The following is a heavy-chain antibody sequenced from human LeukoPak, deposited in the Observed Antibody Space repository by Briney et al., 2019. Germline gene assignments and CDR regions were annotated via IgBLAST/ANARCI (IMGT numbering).Heavy chain of an antibody. CDR1: GFTFSDYW. CDR2: IKQDGSEK. Sequence: GGSLRLSCAASGFTFSDYWMTWVRQAPGTGLEWVANIKQDGSEKYYVDSLKGRFTISRDNAKNSLYLQMHSLRAEDTAVYYCARCGADTSGYYPFDYWGQGALVTVSS. V-gene: IGHV3-7*05. CDR3: ARCGADTSGYYPFDY. D-gene: IGHD3-22*01. J-gene: IGHJ4*02.